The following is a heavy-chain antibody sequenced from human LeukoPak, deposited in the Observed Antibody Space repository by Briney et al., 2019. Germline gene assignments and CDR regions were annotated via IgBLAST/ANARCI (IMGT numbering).Heavy chain of an antibody. J-gene: IGHJ4*02. D-gene: IGHD6-13*01. CDR2: ISGSGGST. V-gene: IGHV3-23*01. CDR1: GFTFSSYA. Sequence: GGSLRLSCAASGFTFSSYAMSWVRQAPGNGLEWVSAISGSGGSTYYADSVKGRFTISRDNSKNTLYLQMNSLRAEDTAVYYCAKSAVETRYSNPSGYFDYWGQGTLVTVSS. CDR3: AKSAVETRYSNPSGYFDY.